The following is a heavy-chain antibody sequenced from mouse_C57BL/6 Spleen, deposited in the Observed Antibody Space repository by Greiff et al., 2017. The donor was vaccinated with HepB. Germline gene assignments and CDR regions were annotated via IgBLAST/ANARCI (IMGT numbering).Heavy chain of an antibody. V-gene: IGHV5-17*01. CDR1: GFTFSDYG. D-gene: IGHD2-12*01. Sequence: EVNLVESGGGLVKPGGSLKLSCAASGFTFSDYGMHWVRQAPEKGLEWVAYISSGSSTIYYADTVKGRFTISRDNAKNTLFLQMTSLRSEDTAMYYCARDVTTDAMDYWGQGTSVTVSS. J-gene: IGHJ4*01. CDR3: ARDVTTDAMDY. CDR2: ISSGSSTI.